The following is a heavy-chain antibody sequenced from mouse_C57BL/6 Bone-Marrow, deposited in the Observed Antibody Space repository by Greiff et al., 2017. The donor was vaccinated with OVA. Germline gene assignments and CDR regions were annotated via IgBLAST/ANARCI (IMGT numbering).Heavy chain of an antibody. V-gene: IGHV1-76*01. D-gene: IGHD1-1*01. J-gene: IGHJ4*01. Sequence: VKLMESGAELVRPGASVKLSCKASGYTFTDYYINWVKQRPGQGLEWIARIYPGSGNTYYNEKFKGKATLTAEKSSSTAYMQLSSLTSEDSAVYFCAREPYIYYGSSSYYAMDYWGQGTSVTVSS. CDR1: GYTFTDYY. CDR3: AREPYIYYGSSSYYAMDY. CDR2: IYPGSGNT.